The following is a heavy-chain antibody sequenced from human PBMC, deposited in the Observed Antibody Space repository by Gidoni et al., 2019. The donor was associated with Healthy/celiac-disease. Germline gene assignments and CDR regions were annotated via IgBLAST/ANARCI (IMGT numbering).Heavy chain of an antibody. V-gene: IGHV1-2*02. J-gene: IGHJ4*02. CDR2: INTSRGGT. CDR1: GYTFTGHY. D-gene: IGHD3-10*01. CDR3: ARDYGSGPDDY. Sequence: QVQLVQSGAEVKKPGASVKVSCKASGYTFTGHYMHWVRQAPGQGLELMGWINTSRGGTNYAQKFQGRVTMTRDTSISTAYMELSRLRSDDTAVYYCARDYGSGPDDYWGQGTLVTVSS.